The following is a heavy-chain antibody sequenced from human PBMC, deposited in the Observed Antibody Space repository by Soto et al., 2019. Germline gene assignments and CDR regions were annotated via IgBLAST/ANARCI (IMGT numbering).Heavy chain of an antibody. CDR1: GGSISSGGYS. D-gene: IGHD3-10*01. CDR2: IYHSGST. V-gene: IGHV4-30-2*01. J-gene: IGHJ5*02. CDR3: ARAEAYYYGSGSPYNWFAP. Sequence: SETLSLTCAVSGGSISSGGYSWSWIRQPPGKGLEWIGYIYHSGSTYYNPSLKSRVTISVDRSKNQFSLKLSSVTAADTAVYYCARAEAYYYGSGSPYNWFAPWGQGTLVTVSS.